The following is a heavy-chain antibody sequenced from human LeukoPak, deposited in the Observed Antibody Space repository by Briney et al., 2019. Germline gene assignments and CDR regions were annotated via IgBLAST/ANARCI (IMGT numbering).Heavy chain of an antibody. V-gene: IGHV3-30-3*01. J-gene: IGHJ5*02. Sequence: GGSLRLSCAASGFTFSSYAMHWVRQAPGKGLEWVAVISYDGSNKYYADSVKGRFTISRDNAKNSLYLQMNSLRGEDTAVYYCARDRGVVGTFDPWGQGTLVTVSS. D-gene: IGHD3-10*01. CDR3: ARDRGVVGTFDP. CDR2: ISYDGSNK. CDR1: GFTFSSYA.